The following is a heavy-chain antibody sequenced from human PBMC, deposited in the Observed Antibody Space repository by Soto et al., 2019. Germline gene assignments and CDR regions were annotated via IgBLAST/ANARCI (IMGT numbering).Heavy chain of an antibody. CDR1: GYTFTIYL. CDR3: ARGSYASNVFIMDV. V-gene: IGHV1-46*01. J-gene: IGHJ6*02. D-gene: IGHD2-2*01. Sequence: ALVNVSRKTSGYTFTIYLIHWVRGAPGQGFEWMGRINPTGGDTAYAKKFQDRITVSRDTSTSTVYIELGSLTSKDTAVYYCARGSYASNVFIMDVWGQGTTVTVSS. CDR2: INPTGGDT.